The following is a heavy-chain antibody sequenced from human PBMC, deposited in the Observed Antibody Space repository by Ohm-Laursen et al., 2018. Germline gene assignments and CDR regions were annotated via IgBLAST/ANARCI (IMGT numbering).Heavy chain of an antibody. V-gene: IGHV3-23*01. Sequence: SLRLSCSAAGFTFSSYAMSWVRQAPGKGLEWVSAISGSGGSTYYADSVKGRFTISRDNSKNTLYLQMNSLRAEDTAVYYCAKDPNGDYAFWGQGTLVTVSS. CDR2: ISGSGGST. CDR1: GFTFSSYA. CDR3: AKDPNGDYAF. D-gene: IGHD2-8*01. J-gene: IGHJ4*01.